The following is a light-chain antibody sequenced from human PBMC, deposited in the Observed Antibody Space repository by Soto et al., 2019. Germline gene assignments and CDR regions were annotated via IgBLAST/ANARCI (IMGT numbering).Light chain of an antibody. Sequence: QSVLTQPPSLSGAPGQRVTISCTGSGSNIGAPYDVHWYQHLPGTAPKLLIYGSTNRPSGVPGRFSGSKSGTSASLAITGLQAEDEADYYCSSYRTGGPFVFGTGTKVTVL. V-gene: IGLV1-40*01. CDR1: GSNIGAPYD. CDR2: GST. CDR3: SSYRTGGPFV. J-gene: IGLJ1*01.